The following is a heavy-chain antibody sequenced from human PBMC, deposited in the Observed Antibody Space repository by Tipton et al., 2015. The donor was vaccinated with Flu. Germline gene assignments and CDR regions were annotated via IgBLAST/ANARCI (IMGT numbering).Heavy chain of an antibody. Sequence: TASGFTFSSYAMAWVRQGPGKGLEWASFISVTGGSTYYADSVKGRFTISRDNSKNTLYLEMNSLRAEDTAVYYCAKDRRIAESGTIAFDVWGQGTMVTVSS. J-gene: IGHJ3*01. CDR2: ISVTGGST. CDR1: GFTFSSYA. CDR3: AKDRRIAESGTIAFDV. V-gene: IGHV3-23*01. D-gene: IGHD6-19*01.